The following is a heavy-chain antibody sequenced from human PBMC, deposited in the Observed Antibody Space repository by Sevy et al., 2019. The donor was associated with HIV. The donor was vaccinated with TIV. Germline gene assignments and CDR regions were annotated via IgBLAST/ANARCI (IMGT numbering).Heavy chain of an antibody. V-gene: IGHV3-23*01. CDR3: AREGCSKPHDY. Sequence: GGSLRLSCAASGFTFSSYAMSWVRQAPGKGLEWVSTFSFGCGKINYADSVKGRFTISRDNSKNTLYLQMHSLRDEDTAVYYCAREGCSKPHDYWGQGTLVTVSS. CDR1: GFTFSSYA. J-gene: IGHJ4*02. CDR2: FSFGCGKI. D-gene: IGHD3-10*02.